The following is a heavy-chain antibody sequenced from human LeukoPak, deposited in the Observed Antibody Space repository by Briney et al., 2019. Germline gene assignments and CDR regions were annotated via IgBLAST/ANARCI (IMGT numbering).Heavy chain of an antibody. D-gene: IGHD2/OR15-2a*01. Sequence: SETLSLTCTGSGGSISSYYWSWIRQTPGEGLEWIGYIYYSGSTNYNPSLKSRVTISVDTSKNQFSLKLSSVTAADTAVYYCARTLPSTTPSFDYWGQGTLVTVSS. CDR1: GGSISSYY. V-gene: IGHV4-59*01. CDR2: IYYSGST. J-gene: IGHJ4*02. CDR3: ARTLPSTTPSFDY.